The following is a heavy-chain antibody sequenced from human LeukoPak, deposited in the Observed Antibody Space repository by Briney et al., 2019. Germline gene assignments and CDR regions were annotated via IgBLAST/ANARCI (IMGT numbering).Heavy chain of an antibody. CDR3: ARDYRISGSKEFDP. CDR2: INVNSGGT. D-gene: IGHD1-14*01. J-gene: IGHJ5*02. V-gene: IGHV1-2*02. Sequence: GASVKVSCKASGYTVIGYYIHWVRQAPGQGLEWMGWINVNSGGTNYAQQFQGRVTMTRDTSISTAYMELSRLRSDDTAVYYCARDYRISGSKEFDPWGQGTLVTVSS. CDR1: GYTVIGYY.